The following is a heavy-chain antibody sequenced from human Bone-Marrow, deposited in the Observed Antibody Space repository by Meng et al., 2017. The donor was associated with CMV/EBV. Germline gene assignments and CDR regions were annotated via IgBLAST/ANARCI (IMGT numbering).Heavy chain of an antibody. CDR1: GFAFRDAW. J-gene: IGHJ4*02. CDR3: AREGVLG. V-gene: IGHV3-69-1*01. CDR2: ISTSSHT. Sequence: GGSLRLSCAASGFAFRDAWMSWVRQAPGKGLEWVSSISTSSHTYYADSVKGRFTISRDNAKNSLYLQMNSLRAEDTAVYYCAREGVLGWGQGTLVTVSS. D-gene: IGHD3-10*01.